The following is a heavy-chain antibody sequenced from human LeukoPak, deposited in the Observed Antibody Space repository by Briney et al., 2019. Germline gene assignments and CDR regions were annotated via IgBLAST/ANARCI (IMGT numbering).Heavy chain of an antibody. CDR2: IIPIFGTA. CDR3: ARAAGLMGATDY. D-gene: IGHD1-26*01. Sequence: GSSVKVSCKASGGTFSTYAITWVRQAPGQGLEWMGGIIPIFGTANYAQKFQGRVTITADKSTSTAYMELSSLRSEDTAVYYCARAAGLMGATDYWGQGTLVTVSS. J-gene: IGHJ4*02. V-gene: IGHV1-69*06. CDR1: GGTFSTYA.